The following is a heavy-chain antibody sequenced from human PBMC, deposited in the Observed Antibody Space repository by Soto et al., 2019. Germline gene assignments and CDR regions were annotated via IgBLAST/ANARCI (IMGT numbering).Heavy chain of an antibody. CDR2: IFYSGST. Sequence: SETLSLTCTVSGGSISSSSHYWGWIRQPPGKGLEWIGSIFYSGSTYYNASLKSRITISVDTTKNHFSLKLNSVTAADTAVYYCSRQLNNWNPTWFDPWGQGTLVTVSS. J-gene: IGHJ5*02. CDR1: GGSISSSSHY. D-gene: IGHD1-20*01. CDR3: SRQLNNWNPTWFDP. V-gene: IGHV4-39*01.